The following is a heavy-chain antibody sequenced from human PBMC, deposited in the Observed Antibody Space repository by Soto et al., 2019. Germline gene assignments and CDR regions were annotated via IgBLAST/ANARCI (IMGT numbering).Heavy chain of an antibody. CDR3: AAITMVRGPIDY. Sequence: SVKVSCKASGFAFTSSAVQWVRQARGQRLEWIGWIVVGSGNTNYAQKFQERVTITRDMSTSTAYMELSSLRSEDTAVYYCAAITMVRGPIDYWGQGTLVTV. D-gene: IGHD3-10*01. J-gene: IGHJ4*02. CDR1: GFAFTSSA. CDR2: IVVGSGNT. V-gene: IGHV1-58*01.